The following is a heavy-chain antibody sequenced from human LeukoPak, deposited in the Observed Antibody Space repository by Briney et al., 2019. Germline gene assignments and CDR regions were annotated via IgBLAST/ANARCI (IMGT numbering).Heavy chain of an antibody. CDR3: ARRAVAGSTGTFDY. J-gene: IGHJ4*02. Sequence: SETLSLTCTVSGGSISSSSYYWGWIRQPPGKGLEWIGSIYYSGSTYYSPSLKSRVTISVDTSKNQFSLKLSSVTAADTAVYYCARRAVAGSTGTFDYWGQGTLVTVSS. CDR1: GGSISSSSYY. CDR2: IYYSGST. V-gene: IGHV4-39*01. D-gene: IGHD6-19*01.